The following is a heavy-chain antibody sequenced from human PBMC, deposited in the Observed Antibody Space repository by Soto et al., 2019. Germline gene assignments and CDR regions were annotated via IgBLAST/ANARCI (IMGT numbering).Heavy chain of an antibody. CDR1: GFSLSTDAVG. Sequence: QITLEESGPTLVRPTQTLTLTCTVSGFSLSTDAVGVAWLRQPPGKALEWLALIYWNDEARYKSSLNNRLTITKDTSKNQVVLTMTDMAPLDTATYFCAHRIAAPGRTLDYWGQGILVTVSS. D-gene: IGHD6-13*01. J-gene: IGHJ4*02. CDR3: AHRIAAPGRTLDY. CDR2: IYWNDEA. V-gene: IGHV2-5*01.